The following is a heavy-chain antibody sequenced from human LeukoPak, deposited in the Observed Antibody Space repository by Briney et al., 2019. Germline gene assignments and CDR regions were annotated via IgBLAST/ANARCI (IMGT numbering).Heavy chain of an antibody. J-gene: IGHJ4*02. V-gene: IGHV3-11*01. CDR1: GFTFSDYY. D-gene: IGHD2-8*02. CDR3: ARVARSLLYYCDY. CDR2: ISSSGSTI. Sequence: GGSLRLSCAASGFTFSDYYMSWIRQAPGKGLEWVSYISSSGSTIYYADSVKGRFTISRDNAKNSLYLQMNSLRAEDTAVYYCARVARSLLYYCDYWGQGTLVTVSS.